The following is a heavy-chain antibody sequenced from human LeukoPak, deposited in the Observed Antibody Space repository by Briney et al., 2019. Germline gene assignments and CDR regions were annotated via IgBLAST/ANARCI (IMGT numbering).Heavy chain of an antibody. CDR3: AKPGHTAMVSPSWFDP. CDR1: GFTFDDYA. J-gene: IGHJ5*02. CDR2: ISWNSGSI. D-gene: IGHD5-18*01. Sequence: GGSLRLSCAASGFTFDDYAMHWVRQAPGKGLEWVSGISWNSGSIGYADSVKGRFTIYRDNAKNSLYLQMNSLRAEDTALYYCAKPGHTAMVSPSWFDPWGQGTLVTVPS. V-gene: IGHV3-9*01.